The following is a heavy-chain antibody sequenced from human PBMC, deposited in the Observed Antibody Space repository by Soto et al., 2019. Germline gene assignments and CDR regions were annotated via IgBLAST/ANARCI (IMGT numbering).Heavy chain of an antibody. D-gene: IGHD3-10*01. Sequence: AGGSLRLSCTASGFTFGDYAMSWVRQAPGKGLEWVGFIRSKAYGGTTEYAASVKGRFTISRDDSKSIVYLQMNSLKTEDTAVYYCTSPGIDFYGRYYYYGMDVWGQGTTVTVSS. V-gene: IGHV3-49*04. J-gene: IGHJ6*02. CDR3: TSPGIDFYGRYYYYGMDV. CDR1: GFTFGDYA. CDR2: IRSKAYGGTT.